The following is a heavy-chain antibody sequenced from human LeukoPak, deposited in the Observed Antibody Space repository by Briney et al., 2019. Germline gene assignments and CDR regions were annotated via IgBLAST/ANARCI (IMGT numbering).Heavy chain of an antibody. Sequence: SETLSLTCSVSGGSISSGDYYWSWIRQPPGKGLEWIGYTYYSGSTYYNPSLKNRVSISVDTSKNQFSLNLSSVTAADTAVYYCARPYYYDSRIDPWGQGTLVTVSS. CDR3: ARPYYYDSRIDP. CDR1: GGSISSGDYY. J-gene: IGHJ5*02. V-gene: IGHV4-30-4*01. D-gene: IGHD3-22*01. CDR2: TYYSGST.